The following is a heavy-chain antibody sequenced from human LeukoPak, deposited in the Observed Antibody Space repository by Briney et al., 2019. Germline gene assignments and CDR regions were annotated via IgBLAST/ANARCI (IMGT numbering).Heavy chain of an antibody. V-gene: IGHV4-34*01. D-gene: IGHD3-3*01. CDR3: ARGRSYYDFWSGYAPFDY. CDR2: INHSGST. CDR1: GGSFSGYY. J-gene: IGHJ4*02. Sequence: PSETLSLTCAVYGGSFSGYYWSWIRQPPGKGLEWIGEINHSGSTNYNPSLKSRVTTSVDTSKNQFSLKLSSVTAADTAVYYCARGRSYYDFWSGYAPFDYWGQGTLVTVSS.